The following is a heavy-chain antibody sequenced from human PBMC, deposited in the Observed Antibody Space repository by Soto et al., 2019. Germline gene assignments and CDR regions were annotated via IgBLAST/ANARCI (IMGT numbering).Heavy chain of an antibody. J-gene: IGHJ6*02. Sequence: GASVKVSCKASGYTFTSYGISWVRQAPGQGLEWMGWISAYNGNTNYAQKLQGRVTMTTDTSTSTAYMELRSLRSDDTAVYYCARDPDRWVGIAARQGYYYYYGMDVWGQGTTVTVSS. CDR1: GYTFTSYG. CDR3: ARDPDRWVGIAARQGYYYYYGMDV. D-gene: IGHD6-6*01. CDR2: ISAYNGNT. V-gene: IGHV1-18*01.